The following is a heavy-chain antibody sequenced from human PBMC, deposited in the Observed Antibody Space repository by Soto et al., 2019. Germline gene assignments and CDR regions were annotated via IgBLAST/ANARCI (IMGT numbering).Heavy chain of an antibody. V-gene: IGHV4-39*01. CDR1: GGSISSSSYY. J-gene: IGHJ4*02. D-gene: IGHD6-19*01. CDR2: IYYSGST. CDR3: ARFSSGSGWYFEGYFDY. Sequence: SETLSLTCTVSGGSISSSSYYWGWIRQPPGKGLEWIGSIYYSGSTYYNPSLKSRVTISVDTSKNQFSLKLSSVTAADTAVYYCARFSSGSGWYFEGYFDYWGQGTLVTVSS.